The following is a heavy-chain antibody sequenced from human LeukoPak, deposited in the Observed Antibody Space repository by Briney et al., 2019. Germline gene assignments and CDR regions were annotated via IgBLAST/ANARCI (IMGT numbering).Heavy chain of an antibody. CDR2: INSDGSST. CDR1: GFTFSSYW. J-gene: IGHJ5*02. D-gene: IGHD3-22*01. V-gene: IGHV3-74*01. CDR3: ARDDNYYDSSGYFTS. Sequence: GSLRLSCAASGFTFSSYWMHWVRQAPGKGLVWVSRINSDGSSTSYADSVKGRFTISRDNAKNTLYLQMNSLRAEDTAVYYCARDDNYYDSSGYFTSWGQGTLVSVSS.